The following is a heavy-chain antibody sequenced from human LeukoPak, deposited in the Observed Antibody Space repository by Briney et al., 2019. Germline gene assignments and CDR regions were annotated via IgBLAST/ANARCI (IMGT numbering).Heavy chain of an antibody. CDR2: IYSDGSI. CDR1: GFAVSNNY. Sequence: SGGSLRLSCAASGFAVSNNYMTWVRQAPGKGMEWVSVIYSDGSIFYADSVKGRFTISRDNSKNTLYLQMNSLRAEDTALYYCAKRLSYSSSWYYFDYWGQGTLVTVSS. V-gene: IGHV3-53*01. CDR3: AKRLSYSSSWYYFDY. J-gene: IGHJ4*02. D-gene: IGHD6-13*01.